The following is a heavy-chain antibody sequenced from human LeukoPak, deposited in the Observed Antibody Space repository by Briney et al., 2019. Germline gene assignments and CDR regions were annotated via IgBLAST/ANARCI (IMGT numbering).Heavy chain of an antibody. CDR2: IYYTRST. CDR1: GGSISSYY. Sequence: SETLSLTCTVSGGSISSYYWSWIRQPPGKGLEWIGYIYYTRSTHYNPSLKSRVTISVDTSKNQFSLKLSSVTAADTAVYYCASESSGSYYNYFDYWGQGTLVTVSS. V-gene: IGHV4-59*01. CDR3: ASESSGSYYNYFDY. J-gene: IGHJ4*02. D-gene: IGHD3-22*01.